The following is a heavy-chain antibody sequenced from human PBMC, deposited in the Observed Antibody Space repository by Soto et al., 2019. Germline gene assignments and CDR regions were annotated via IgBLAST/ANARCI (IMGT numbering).Heavy chain of an antibody. V-gene: IGHV3-74*01. CDR2: ISPDGSDV. CDR1: GFPFTNYW. J-gene: IGHJ4*02. CDR3: ACWGHIVPVATSDFDR. D-gene: IGHD5-12*01. Sequence: GGSLRLSCAASGFPFTNYWMNRVRQTPGKGLMWVSRISPDGSDVGYADSVEGRFTVSRDNAKNTLYLQMHSLRAEDTAMYYCACWGHIVPVATSDFDRWGQGTLVTVSS.